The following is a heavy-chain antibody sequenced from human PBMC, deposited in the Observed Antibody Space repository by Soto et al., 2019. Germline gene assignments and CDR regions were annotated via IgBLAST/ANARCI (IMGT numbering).Heavy chain of an antibody. V-gene: IGHV4-59*01. CDR3: ARYHSFDGSIYHYYFDF. J-gene: IGHJ4*02. D-gene: IGHD3-10*01. Sequence: SETLSLTCTVSGGSISTYYWSWIRQPPGGTLEWIGYIYASGATTYNPSLESRVTMSVDMPNNEFSLELTSLTAADTAVYYCARYHSFDGSIYHYYFDFSGQGTLVTVSS. CDR1: GGSISTYY. CDR2: IYASGAT.